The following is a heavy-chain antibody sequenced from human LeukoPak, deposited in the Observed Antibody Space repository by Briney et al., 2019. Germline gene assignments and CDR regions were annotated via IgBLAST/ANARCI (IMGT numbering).Heavy chain of an antibody. CDR1: GFTFSSYE. CDR3: ARDLASSGAGTDAFDI. D-gene: IGHD3-22*01. J-gene: IGHJ3*02. Sequence: PGGSLRLSCAASGFTFSSYEMNWVRQAPGKGLEWVSYISSSGSTIYYADSVKGRLTISRDNAKNSLYLQMNSLRAEDTDVYYCARDLASSGAGTDAFDIWGQGTMVTVSS. V-gene: IGHV3-48*03. CDR2: ISSSGSTI.